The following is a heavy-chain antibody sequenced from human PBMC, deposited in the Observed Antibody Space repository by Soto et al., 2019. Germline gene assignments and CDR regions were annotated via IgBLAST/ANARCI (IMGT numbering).Heavy chain of an antibody. D-gene: IGHD3-22*01. Sequence: GASVKVSCKISGGTFDMYALNWVRQAPGQGLEWMGGIIPTFSISKYARKFQGRVTITADGSTSTTYLELSSLRSDDTALYYCVNGPFTMTGSYFDYWGQGTQVTVSS. J-gene: IGHJ4*02. CDR3: VNGPFTMTGSYFDY. CDR1: GGTFDMYA. CDR2: IIPTFSIS. V-gene: IGHV1-69*13.